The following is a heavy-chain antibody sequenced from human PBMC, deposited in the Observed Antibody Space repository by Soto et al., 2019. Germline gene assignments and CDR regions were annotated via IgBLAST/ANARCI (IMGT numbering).Heavy chain of an antibody. V-gene: IGHV4-59*08. D-gene: IGHD3-16*01. CDR3: ATYIRGGGGRGY. Sequence: QVQLQESGPGLVKPSETLSLTCTVSGGSVTNHHLSWIRQPPGKGLEWMGYINYSGSTNYNPSLWSRVTMSVNTSNRQFSLKLSSVTAADTAVYYCATYIRGGGGRGYWGQGTLVTVSS. J-gene: IGHJ4*02. CDR1: GGSVTNHH. CDR2: INYSGST.